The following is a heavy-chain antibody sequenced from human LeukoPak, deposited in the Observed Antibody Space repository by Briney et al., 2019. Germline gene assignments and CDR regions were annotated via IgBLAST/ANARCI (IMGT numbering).Heavy chain of an antibody. V-gene: IGHV3-11*06. CDR3: ARCSDDYGSGTLGGFDP. CDR2: ISSSSSYT. Sequence: KPGVSLRLSCAASGFTFSDYYMIWIRQAPGKGLEWVSYISSSSSYTNYADSVKGRFTISRDNAKNSLYLQMNSLRAEDTAVYYCARCSDDYGSGTLGGFDPWGQGTLVTVSS. D-gene: IGHD3-10*01. J-gene: IGHJ5*02. CDR1: GFTFSDYY.